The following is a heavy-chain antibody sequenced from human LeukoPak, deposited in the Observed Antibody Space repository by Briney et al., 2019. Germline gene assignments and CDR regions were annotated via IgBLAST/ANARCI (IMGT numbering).Heavy chain of an antibody. V-gene: IGHV3-11*04. D-gene: IGHD2-15*01. CDR3: ARDFPLLGYCSGGSCYAYYYYGMDV. CDR2: ISSSGSTI. Sequence: GGSLRLSCAASGFTFSDYYMSWIRQAPGKGLEWVSYISSSGSTIYYADSVKGRFTISRDNAKNSLYLQMDSLRAEDTAVYYCARDFPLLGYCSGGSCYAYYYYGMDVWGQGTTVTVSS. CDR1: GFTFSDYY. J-gene: IGHJ6*02.